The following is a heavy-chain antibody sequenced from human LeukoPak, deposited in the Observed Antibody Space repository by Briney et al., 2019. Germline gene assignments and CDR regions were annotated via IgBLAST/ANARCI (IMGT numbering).Heavy chain of an antibody. D-gene: IGHD1-26*01. CDR2: IYNSGST. CDR1: GGSISSYY. Sequence: SETLSLTCTVSGGSISSYYWSWIRQPPGKGLEWIGYIYNSGSTNYHPSLKSRVTISVDTPKNQFSLKLSSVSAADTAVYYCARGSYYVFDYWGQGTRVTVSS. J-gene: IGHJ4*02. V-gene: IGHV4-4*09. CDR3: ARGSYYVFDY.